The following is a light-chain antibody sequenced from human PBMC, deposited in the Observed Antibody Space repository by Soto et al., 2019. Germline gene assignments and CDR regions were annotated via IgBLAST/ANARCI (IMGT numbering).Light chain of an antibody. CDR3: QQYNNWPPAWT. J-gene: IGKJ1*01. CDR1: QSVRSN. CDR2: GAS. V-gene: IGKV3-15*01. Sequence: EIVLTQSPGTLSLSPGGRATLSCRASQSVRSNLAWYQQKPGQSPRLLIYGASTRATGIPARFSGSGSGTQFTLTISSLQSEDFAVYYCQQYNNWPPAWTFGQGTKVDIK.